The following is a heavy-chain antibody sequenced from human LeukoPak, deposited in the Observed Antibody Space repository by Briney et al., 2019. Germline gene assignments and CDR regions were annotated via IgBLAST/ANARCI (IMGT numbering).Heavy chain of an antibody. CDR1: GSSFTSYW. J-gene: IGHJ5*02. Sequence: GEALKISCKGAGSSFTSYWIGWGRPMAGKGVGWRGIIYPGDCDTRYSPSFQGPLTISADKSISTAYLQWSSLKASDTAMYYCARTSSRWGWFDPWGQGTLVTVSS. V-gene: IGHV5-51*01. CDR3: ARTSSRWGWFDP. D-gene: IGHD2-2*01. CDR2: IYPGDCDT.